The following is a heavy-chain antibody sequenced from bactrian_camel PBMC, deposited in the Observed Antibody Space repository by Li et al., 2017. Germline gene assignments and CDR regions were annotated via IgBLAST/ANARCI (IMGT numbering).Heavy chain of an antibody. J-gene: IGHJ6*01. CDR1: GFTFVEED. CDR2: ISSDGST. Sequence: HVQLVESGGGSVQAGETLRLSCTASGFTFVEEDMGWYRQAPGNECELVSTISSDGSTYYADSVKGRFTISQDNAKNTVYLQMNSLKPEDTAMYYCAAKGVCHYNGYDVPLTPFGYWGQGTQVTVS. CDR3: AAKGVCHYNGYDVPLTPFGY. V-gene: IGHV3S55*01. D-gene: IGHD4*01.